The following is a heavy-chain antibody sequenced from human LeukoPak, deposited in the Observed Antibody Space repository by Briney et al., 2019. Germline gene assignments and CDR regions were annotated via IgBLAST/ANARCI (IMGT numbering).Heavy chain of an antibody. V-gene: IGHV5-51*01. J-gene: IGHJ4*02. Sequence: GESLKISCTTSGYNFGSNWIGWVRQVPGRGLEWIGIIYPDDSDTKYSPSFRGQVTISADRSINTAYLQWNSLKASDSAMYYCARQPYYNLLNSYTGSWHFDHWGQGTLVTVSS. CDR2: IYPDDSDT. CDR3: ARQPYYNLLNSYTGSWHFDH. D-gene: IGHD2-15*01. CDR1: GYNFGSNW.